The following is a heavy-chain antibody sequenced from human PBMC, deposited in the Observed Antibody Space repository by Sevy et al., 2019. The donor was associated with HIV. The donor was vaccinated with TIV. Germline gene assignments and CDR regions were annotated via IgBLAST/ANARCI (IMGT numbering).Heavy chain of an antibody. CDR2: LKSKTEGGTT. V-gene: IGHV3-15*01. D-gene: IGHD3-22*01. Sequence: GGSLRLSCAASGFTLNKNWMSWVRQAPGKGLEWVGRLKSKTEGGTTDNAAPGKGRFSISSDDSKNMLNLQMNSLKTEDTDVYYCTTESIEGNCYDSSDYYDYYYYGMDVWGQGTTVTVSS. J-gene: IGHJ6*02. CDR3: TTESIEGNCYDSSDYYDYYYYGMDV. CDR1: GFTLNKNW.